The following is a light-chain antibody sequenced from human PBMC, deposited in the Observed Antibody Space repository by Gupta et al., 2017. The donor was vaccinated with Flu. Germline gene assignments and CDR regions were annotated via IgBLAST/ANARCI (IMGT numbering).Light chain of an antibody. CDR3: LQALQAPIT. J-gene: IGKJ2*01. CDR1: HSLLHSHGDNY. Sequence: DIAMTPSPLSLPVAPDEPASISCRSTHSLLHSHGDNYLEWYLQKPGQSPQLLIYLGSTRASGVPDRFSGSGAGTDSTLKINRVEAEDVGVYYCLQALQAPITFGQGTKLEIK. V-gene: IGKV2-28*01. CDR2: LGS.